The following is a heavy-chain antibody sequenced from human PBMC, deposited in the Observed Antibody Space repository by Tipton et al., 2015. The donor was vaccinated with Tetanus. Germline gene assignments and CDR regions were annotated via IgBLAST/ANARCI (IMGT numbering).Heavy chain of an antibody. Sequence: QLVQSGGEVKKPGESLKISCRGSGYIFNNYWIGWVRQKPGKGLEWMGIIYPGDSDTRYSPSFQGQVTISVDESFNTAYLQWSSLKASDTSMFYCARAHCTDGVCNFDFWGQGALVTVAS. V-gene: IGHV5-51*01. D-gene: IGHD2-8*01. CDR3: ARAHCTDGVCNFDF. CDR1: GYIFNNYW. J-gene: IGHJ4*02. CDR2: IYPGDSDT.